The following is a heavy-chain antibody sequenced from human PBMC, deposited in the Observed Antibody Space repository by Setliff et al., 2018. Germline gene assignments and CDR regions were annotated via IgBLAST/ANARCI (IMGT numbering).Heavy chain of an antibody. CDR1: GFYISGGYC. CDR3: ATELAYRSGYYVAETLDY. CDR2: IHSSGST. J-gene: IGHJ4*02. Sequence: SETLSLTCAVSGFYISGGYCWGWIRQPAGKGLEWIGRIHSSGSTKFNPSLESRVTMSVDTSKNQFSLKLTSVTAADTAVYYCATELAYRSGYYVAETLDYWGQGALVTVSS. D-gene: IGHD3-22*01. V-gene: IGHV4-38-2*02.